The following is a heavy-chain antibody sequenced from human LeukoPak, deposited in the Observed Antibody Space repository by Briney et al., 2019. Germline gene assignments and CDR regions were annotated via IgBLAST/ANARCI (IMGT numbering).Heavy chain of an antibody. J-gene: IGHJ5*02. CDR3: ARDRVWFDP. V-gene: IGHV4-59*01. CDR2: IYYSGST. Sequence: PSETLSLTCTVSGGSISSYYWSWIRQPPGEGLEWIGYIYYSGSTNYNPSLKSRVTISVDTSKNQFSLKLSSVTAADTAVYYCARDRVWFDPWGQGTLVTVSS. CDR1: GGSISSYY. D-gene: IGHD3-10*01.